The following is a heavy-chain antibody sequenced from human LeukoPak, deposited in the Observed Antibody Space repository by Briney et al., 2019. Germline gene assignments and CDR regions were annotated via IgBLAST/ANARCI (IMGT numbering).Heavy chain of an antibody. Sequence: NPSETLSLTCTVSGGSISSYYWSWIRQPAGKGLEWIGRIYTSGSTNYNPSLKSRVTMSVDTSKNQFSLKLSSVTAADTAVYYCARDGNSRSLGYYYYGMDVWGQGTTVTVSS. V-gene: IGHV4-4*07. D-gene: IGHD6-13*01. J-gene: IGHJ6*02. CDR2: IYTSGST. CDR3: ARDGNSRSLGYYYYGMDV. CDR1: GGSISSYY.